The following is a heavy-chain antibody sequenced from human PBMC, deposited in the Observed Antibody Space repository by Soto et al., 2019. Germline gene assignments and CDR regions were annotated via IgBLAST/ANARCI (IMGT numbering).Heavy chain of an antibody. J-gene: IGHJ4*02. CDR3: ASGIRNCSSTSCYIVTPGYYDFWSGYWFGY. CDR2: INAGNGNT. CDR1: GYTFTSYA. D-gene: IGHD3-3*01. V-gene: IGHV1-3*01. Sequence: ASVKVSCKASGYTFTSYAMYWVRQAPGQRLEWMGWINAGNGNTKYSQKFQGRVTITRDTSASTAYMELSSLRSEDTAVYYCASGIRNCSSTSCYIVTPGYYDFWSGYWFGYWGQGTLVTVSS.